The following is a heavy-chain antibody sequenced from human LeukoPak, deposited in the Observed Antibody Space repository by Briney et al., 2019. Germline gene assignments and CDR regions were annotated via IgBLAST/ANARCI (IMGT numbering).Heavy chain of an antibody. CDR3: GSSPYVWGIDH. CDR2: IYSGGST. D-gene: IGHD3-16*01. Sequence: GGSLRLSCTASGFIFSSSWMSWVRQAPGKGLEWVSIIYSGGSTNYADSVKGRFTISRDNSKNTLHLQMKSLRADDTAVYYCGSSPYVWGIDHWGQGTPVTVSS. J-gene: IGHJ4*02. CDR1: GFIFSSSW. V-gene: IGHV3-53*01.